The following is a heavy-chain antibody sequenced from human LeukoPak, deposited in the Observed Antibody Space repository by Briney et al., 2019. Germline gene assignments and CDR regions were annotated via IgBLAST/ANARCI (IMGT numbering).Heavy chain of an antibody. Sequence: GGSLRLSCAASGFTFSDYYMSWIRQAPGKGLEWVSYISSSGSTIYYADSVKGRFTISRDNAKHSLYLQMNSLRAEDTALYYCTKDRGGSSQLGDAFDVWGQGTMVSVSS. D-gene: IGHD4-23*01. V-gene: IGHV3-11*01. CDR2: ISSSGSTI. CDR1: GFTFSDYY. J-gene: IGHJ3*01. CDR3: TKDRGGSSQLGDAFDV.